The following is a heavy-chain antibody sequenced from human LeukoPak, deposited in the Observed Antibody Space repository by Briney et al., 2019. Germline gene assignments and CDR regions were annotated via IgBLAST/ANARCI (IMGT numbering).Heavy chain of an antibody. Sequence: PSETLSLTCTVSGCSISSSSYYWGWIRQPPGKGLEWIGSIYYSGSTYYNPSLKSRVTISVDTSKSRFSLKLSSVTAADTAVYYCARHGPHWFDPWGQGTLVTVS. J-gene: IGHJ5*02. CDR2: IYYSGST. CDR3: ARHGPHWFDP. V-gene: IGHV4-39*01. CDR1: GCSISSSSYY.